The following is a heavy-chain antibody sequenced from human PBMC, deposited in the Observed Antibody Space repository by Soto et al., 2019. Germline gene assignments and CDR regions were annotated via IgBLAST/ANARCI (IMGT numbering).Heavy chain of an antibody. J-gene: IGHJ4*02. V-gene: IGHV4-34*01. CDR1: VGSFSGYY. CDR2: INHSGSS. CDR3: ARGNDFWNGTPFDY. D-gene: IGHD3-3*01. Sequence: PSETLSLTCAVYVGSFSGYYWSWIRQPPGKGLEWVGEINHSGSSNYNPSLKSRVTISVDTSKNQFSLKLSSVTAADTAVYYCARGNDFWNGTPFDYWGQGTLVTVS.